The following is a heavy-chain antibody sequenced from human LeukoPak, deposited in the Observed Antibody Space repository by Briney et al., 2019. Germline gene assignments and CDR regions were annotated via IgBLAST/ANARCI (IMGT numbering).Heavy chain of an antibody. V-gene: IGHV1-2*02. CDR3: ARDGYDREGWFDP. CDR1: GYTLTGYY. J-gene: IGHJ5*02. D-gene: IGHD5-12*01. Sequence: ASVKVSCKASGYTLTGYYMHWVRQAPGQGLEWMGWINPNSGGTNYAQKFRGRVTMTRDTSISTAYMELSRLRSDDTAVYYCARDGYDREGWFDPWGQGTLVTVSS. CDR2: INPNSGGT.